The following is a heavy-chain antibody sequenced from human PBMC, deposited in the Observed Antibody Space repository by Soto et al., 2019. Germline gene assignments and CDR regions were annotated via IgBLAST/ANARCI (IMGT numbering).Heavy chain of an antibody. J-gene: IGHJ3*02. CDR3: ARDTETLGPRANDALDI. V-gene: IGHV1-3*01. CDR1: GYTFSAYT. CDR2: SNAGSGNT. Sequence: QAQLVQSGAEMKKPGASVKVSCKATGYTFSAYTMNWVRQAPGQSLEWMGWSNAGSGNTNYSQNFQGRLSITMDTSASTVYVERTGLTSEDTAVYYCARDTETLGPRANDALDIWGQGTMVTVSS.